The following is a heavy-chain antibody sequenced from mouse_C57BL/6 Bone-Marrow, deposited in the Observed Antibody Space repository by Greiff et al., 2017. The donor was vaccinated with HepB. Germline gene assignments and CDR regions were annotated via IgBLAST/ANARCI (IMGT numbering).Heavy chain of an antibody. CDR1: GYTFTSYW. CDR2: IDPSDSYT. V-gene: IGHV1-50*01. J-gene: IGHJ2*01. CDR3: ARSNCGYYFDY. D-gene: IGHD4-1*01. Sequence: VQLQQPGAELVKPGASVKLSCKASGYTFTSYWMQWVKQRPGQGLEWIGEIDPSDSYTNYNQKFKGKATLTVDTSSSTANMQLSSLTSEDSAVYYCARSNCGYYFDYWGQGTTLTVSS.